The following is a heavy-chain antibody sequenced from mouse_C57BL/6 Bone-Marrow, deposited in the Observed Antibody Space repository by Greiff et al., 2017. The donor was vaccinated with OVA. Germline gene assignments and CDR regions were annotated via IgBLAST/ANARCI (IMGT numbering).Heavy chain of an antibody. CDR1: GYTFTGYW. Sequence: VKLVESGAELMKPGASVKLSCKATGYTFTGYWIEWVKQRPGHGLEWIGEILPGSGSTNYNEKFKGKATFTADTSSNTAYMQLSSLTTEDSAIYYCARREVITTVVALYYYAMDYWGQGTSVTVSS. V-gene: IGHV1-9*01. J-gene: IGHJ4*01. CDR2: ILPGSGST. D-gene: IGHD1-1*01. CDR3: ARREVITTVVALYYYAMDY.